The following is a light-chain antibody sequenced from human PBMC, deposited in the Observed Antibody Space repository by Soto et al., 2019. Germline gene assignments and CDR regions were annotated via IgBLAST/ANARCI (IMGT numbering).Light chain of an antibody. Sequence: QSVLTQPPSVSGAPGQRVTISCTGSSSNIGAGYDVHWYQQLPGTAPKLLIYGNSNRPSGVPDRFSGSKSGTSASLAITGLQAEDEAYYYCQSYGSSLRDVVFGGGTKVTVL. CDR3: QSYGSSLRDVV. V-gene: IGLV1-40*01. J-gene: IGLJ2*01. CDR1: SSNIGAGYD. CDR2: GNS.